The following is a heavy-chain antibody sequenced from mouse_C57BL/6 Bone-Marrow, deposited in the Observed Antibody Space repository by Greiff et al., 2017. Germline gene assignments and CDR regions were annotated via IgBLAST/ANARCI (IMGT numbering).Heavy chain of an antibody. CDR2: IDPENGDT. Sequence: VQLQQSGAELVRPGASVKLSCTASGFNIKDDYMHWVKQRPGQGLEWIGWIDPENGDTEYASKFQGKATLTADTSSNTAYLQLSSLTSEDTAVYYCTLCYGNSYAMDYWGQGTSVTVSS. CDR1: GFNIKDDY. J-gene: IGHJ4*01. V-gene: IGHV14-4*01. CDR3: TLCYGNSYAMDY. D-gene: IGHD2-1*01.